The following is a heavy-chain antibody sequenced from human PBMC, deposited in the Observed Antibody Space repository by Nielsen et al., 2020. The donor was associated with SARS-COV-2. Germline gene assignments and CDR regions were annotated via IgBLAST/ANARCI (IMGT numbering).Heavy chain of an antibody. J-gene: IGHJ3*02. CDR1: GFTFDDYA. D-gene: IGHD3-3*01. V-gene: IGHV3-9*01. CDR2: ISWNSGSI. Sequence: SLKISCAASGFTFDDYAMHWVRQAPGKGLEWVSGISWNSGSIGYADSVKGRFTISRDNAKNSLYLQMNSLRAEDTAVYYCARGLDFWSYGTPDAFDIWGQGTMVTVSS. CDR3: ARGLDFWSYGTPDAFDI.